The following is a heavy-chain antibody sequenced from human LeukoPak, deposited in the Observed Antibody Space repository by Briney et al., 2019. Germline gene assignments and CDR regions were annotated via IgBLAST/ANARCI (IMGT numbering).Heavy chain of an antibody. J-gene: IGHJ4*02. Sequence: SQTLSLTCDISGDSVSSNSVIWNWIRQPPSTGLEWLGRTYYKSKWYNDYATSVQSRITINSDTSRNQFSLQLNSVTPEDTAVYYCARDLHGSRGEFDYWGQGTLVTVSS. CDR3: ARDLHGSRGEFDY. V-gene: IGHV6-1*01. CDR1: GDSVSSNSVI. CDR2: TYYKSKWYN. D-gene: IGHD3-10*01.